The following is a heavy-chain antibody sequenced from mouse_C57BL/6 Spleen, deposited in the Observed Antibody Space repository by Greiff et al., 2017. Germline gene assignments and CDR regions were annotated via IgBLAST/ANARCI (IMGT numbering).Heavy chain of an antibody. CDR1: GYSITSGYY. CDR2: ISYDGSN. V-gene: IGHV3-6*01. J-gene: IGHJ2*01. CDR3: ARDGYYVRGLDYFDY. D-gene: IGHD2-3*01. Sequence: DVKLVESGPGLVKPSQSLSLTCSVTGYSITSGYYWNWIRQFPGNKLEWMGYISYDGSNNYNPSLKNRISITRDTSKNQFFLKLNSVTTEDTATYYCARDGYYVRGLDYFDYWGQGTTLTVSS.